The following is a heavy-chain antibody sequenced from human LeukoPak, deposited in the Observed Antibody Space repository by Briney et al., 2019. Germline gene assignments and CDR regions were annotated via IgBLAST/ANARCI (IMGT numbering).Heavy chain of an antibody. D-gene: IGHD5-18*01. CDR1: GFTFSSYA. CDR2: IYSGGNT. CDR3: AKDRDLRGYSYGYFDY. J-gene: IGHJ4*02. V-gene: IGHV3-23*03. Sequence: PGGSLRLSCAASGFTFSSYAMSWVRQAPGKGLEWVSVIYSGGNTYYADSVKGRFTISRDNSKNTLYLQMNSLRAEDTAVYYCAKDRDLRGYSYGYFDYWGQGTLVTVSS.